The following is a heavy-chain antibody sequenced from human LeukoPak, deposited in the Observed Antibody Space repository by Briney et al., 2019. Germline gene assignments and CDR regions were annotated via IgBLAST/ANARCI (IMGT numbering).Heavy chain of an antibody. D-gene: IGHD3-22*01. CDR3: ARDREYYDSSGYYLLDY. Sequence: SVKVSCKASGGTFSSYAISWVRQAPGQGLEWMGGIIPILGIANYAQNFQGRVTITADKSTSTAYMELSSLRSEDTAVYYCARDREYYDSSGYYLLDYWGQGTLVTVSS. CDR2: IIPILGIA. CDR1: GGTFSSYA. V-gene: IGHV1-69*10. J-gene: IGHJ4*02.